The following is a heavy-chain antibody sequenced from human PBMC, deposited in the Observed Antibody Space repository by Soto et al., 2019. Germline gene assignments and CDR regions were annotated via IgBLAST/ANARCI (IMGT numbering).Heavy chain of an antibody. D-gene: IGHD2-15*01. J-gene: IGHJ4*02. V-gene: IGHV3-30*18. CDR2: VSYDRSVQ. CDR1: GVTFSHYG. CDR3: AKERDTGDSTPRHQYDF. Sequence: QVHLVESGGGVVLPGRSLRLSCAVSGVTFSHYGMHWVRQAPGKGLEWVAVVSYDRSVQYYADSVKGRFTIARDNPKNTHYAQMNGLRADDTAVYYGAKERDTGDSTPRHQYDFWGQGTLVTVSS.